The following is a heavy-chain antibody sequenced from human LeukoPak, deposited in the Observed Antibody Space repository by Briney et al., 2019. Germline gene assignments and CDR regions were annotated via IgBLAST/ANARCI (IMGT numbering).Heavy chain of an antibody. CDR1: GYAFSSYG. Sequence: ASVKVSCKASGYAFSSYGLGWVRQAPGPGLEWMGWISIYNGYTTYAQNLPGRVTMTADTSTRTAYMELRSLRSDGTAVYSCATRQHNWNGVWSGLDCWGQGTLVTVSS. J-gene: IGHJ4*02. CDR3: ATRQHNWNGVWSGLDC. CDR2: ISIYNGYT. V-gene: IGHV1-18*01. D-gene: IGHD2-8*01.